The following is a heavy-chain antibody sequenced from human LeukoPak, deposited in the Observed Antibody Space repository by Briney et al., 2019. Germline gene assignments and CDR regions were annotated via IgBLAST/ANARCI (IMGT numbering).Heavy chain of an antibody. V-gene: IGHV4-59*01. D-gene: IGHD3-22*01. J-gene: IGHJ3*02. CDR1: GGSISSYY. CDR2: IYYSGST. Sequence: SETLSLTCTVSGGSISSYYWSWIRQPPGKGLEWIGYIYYSGSTNYNPSLKSRVTISVDTSKNQFSLKLSSVTAADTAVYYCARGVRYYDSSGYLTSLDAFDIWGQGTMVTVSS. CDR3: ARGVRYYDSSGYLTSLDAFDI.